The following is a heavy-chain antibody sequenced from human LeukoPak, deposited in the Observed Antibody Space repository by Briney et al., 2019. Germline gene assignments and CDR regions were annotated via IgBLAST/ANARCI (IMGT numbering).Heavy chain of an antibody. CDR2: IWYDGSNK. CDR1: GSTFSSYG. CDR3: ARGLRYFDWLVLMAFDY. Sequence: GGSLRLSCAASGSTFSSYGMHWVRQAPGKGLEWVAVIWYDGSNKYYADSVKGRFTISRDNSKNTLYLQMNSLRAEDTAVYYCARGLRYFDWLVLMAFDYWGQGTLVTVSS. J-gene: IGHJ4*02. D-gene: IGHD3-9*01. V-gene: IGHV3-33*01.